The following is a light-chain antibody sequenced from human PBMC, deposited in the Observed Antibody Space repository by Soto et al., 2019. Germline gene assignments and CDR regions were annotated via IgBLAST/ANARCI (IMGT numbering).Light chain of an antibody. CDR1: QSISSW. J-gene: IGKJ4*01. Sequence: DIQMTQSPSTLSASVGYRFTITCRASQSISSWLAWYQQRPGKAPQLLIYETSIPQSGVSSRFSGSGSGTDFTLTISSLQAEDFATYYCQQTRSYPSTFGGGTTVDIK. CDR2: ETS. CDR3: QQTRSYPST. V-gene: IGKV1-5*01.